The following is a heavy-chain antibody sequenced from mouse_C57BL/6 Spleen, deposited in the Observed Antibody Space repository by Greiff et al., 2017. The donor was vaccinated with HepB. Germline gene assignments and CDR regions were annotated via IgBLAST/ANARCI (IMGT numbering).Heavy chain of an antibody. CDR3: ALNYYGSSYGRYFDV. V-gene: IGHV1-54*01. CDR1: GYAFTNYL. D-gene: IGHD1-1*01. Sequence: QVQLQQSGAELVRPGTSVKVSCKASGYAFTNYLIEWVKQRPEQGLEWIGVINPGSGGTNYNEKFKGKATLTADKSSSTAYMQLSSLTSEDSAVYFCALNYYGSSYGRYFDVWGTGTTVTVSS. CDR2: INPGSGGT. J-gene: IGHJ1*03.